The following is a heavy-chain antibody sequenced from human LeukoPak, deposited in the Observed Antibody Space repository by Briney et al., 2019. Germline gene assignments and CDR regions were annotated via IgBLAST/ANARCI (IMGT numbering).Heavy chain of an antibody. CDR3: ARRRGYYMDV. CDR1: GGSISSSSYY. D-gene: IGHD3-10*01. CDR2: IYYSGST. Sequence: SETLSLTCTVSGGSISSSSYYWGWTRQPPGKGLEWIGSIYYSGSTYYNPSLKSRVTISVDTSKNQFSLKLSSVTAADTAVYYCARRRGYYMDVWGKGTTVTVSS. J-gene: IGHJ6*03. V-gene: IGHV4-39*07.